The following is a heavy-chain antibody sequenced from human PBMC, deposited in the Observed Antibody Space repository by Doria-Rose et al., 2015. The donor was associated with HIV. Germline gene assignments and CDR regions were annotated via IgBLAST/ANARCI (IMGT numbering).Heavy chain of an antibody. Sequence: QESGPVLVKPIETLTLTCTVSGVSLSSPGMGVSWIRQPPGRALEWLANIFSDDERSYKASLKSSLAIASGTSKRQVVLTMTDMDPVDTATYYCARIKSSRWYHKYYFDFWGQGTLVIVSA. J-gene: IGHJ4*02. D-gene: IGHD6-13*01. CDR3: ARIKSSRWYHKYYFDF. CDR1: GVSLSSPGMG. CDR2: IFSDDER. V-gene: IGHV2-26*01.